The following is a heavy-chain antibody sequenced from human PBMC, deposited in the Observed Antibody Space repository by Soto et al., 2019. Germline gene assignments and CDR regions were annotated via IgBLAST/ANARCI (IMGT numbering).Heavy chain of an antibody. J-gene: IGHJ5*02. CDR3: ARDPYYYGSGSNQNNWFDP. Sequence: GSVKVSCKASGYTFTSYGISWVRQAPGQGLEWMGWISAYNGNTNYAQKLQGRVTMTTDTSTSTAYMELRSLRSDDTAVYYCARDPYYYGSGSNQNNWFDPWGQGTLVTVSS. CDR1: GYTFTSYG. V-gene: IGHV1-18*01. CDR2: ISAYNGNT. D-gene: IGHD3-10*01.